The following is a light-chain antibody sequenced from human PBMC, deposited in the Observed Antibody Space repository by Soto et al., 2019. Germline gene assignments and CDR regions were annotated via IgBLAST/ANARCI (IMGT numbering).Light chain of an antibody. Sequence: QSALTQPASVSGSPGQSITISCTGTSSDGGGYNYVSWYQQHPGKAPKLMIYDVSNRPSGVSNRISGSKSCNTASLTISGLQAEDEADYYCSSYTSSSLVFGGETKLTV. CDR1: SSDGGGYNY. CDR2: DVS. CDR3: SSYTSSSLV. J-gene: IGLJ2*01. V-gene: IGLV2-14*01.